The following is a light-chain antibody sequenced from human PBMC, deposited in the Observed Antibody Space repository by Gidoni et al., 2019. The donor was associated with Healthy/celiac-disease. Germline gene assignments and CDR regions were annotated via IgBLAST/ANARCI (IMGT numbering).Light chain of an antibody. CDR2: GAS. CDR3: QQYGSSPPYT. V-gene: IGKV3-20*01. J-gene: IGKJ2*01. Sequence: EIVLTQSPGTLYLSPGERATLSCRASQSGSSSYLAWYQQKPGQAPRLLIYGASSRATGIPDRFSGSGSGTDFTLTISRLEPEDFAVYYCQQYGSSPPYTFGQGTKLEIK. CDR1: QSGSSSY.